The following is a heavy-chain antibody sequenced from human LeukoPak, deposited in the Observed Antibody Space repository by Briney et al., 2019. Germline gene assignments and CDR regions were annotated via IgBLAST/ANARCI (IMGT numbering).Heavy chain of an antibody. Sequence: GKSLRLSCAASGFTFSSYTMHWVRQARQGLEWVAVISYDGSEKYYADSVKGRFTVSRDKSKNTVYLQMSSLRPDDTAVYFCARDHGAPPIPGSIDYWGQGALVTVSS. V-gene: IGHV3-30-3*01. CDR3: ARDHGAPPIPGSIDY. J-gene: IGHJ4*02. D-gene: IGHD1-14*01. CDR1: GFTFSSYT. CDR2: ISYDGSEK.